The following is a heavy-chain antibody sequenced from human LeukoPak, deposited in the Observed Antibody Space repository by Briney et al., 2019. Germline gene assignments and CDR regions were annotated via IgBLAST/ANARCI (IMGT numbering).Heavy chain of an antibody. CDR1: GFAVRTNY. CDR3: AKDIDSSGSYYFDS. CDR2: IHDDGNT. V-gene: IGHV3-53*05. Sequence: GGSLRLSCAASGFAVRTNYMSWVRQAPGKGLEWVSVIHDDGNTYYADSVRGRFTISRDTSKNTLYLQMNSLRAEDTAVYCCAKDIDSSGSYYFDSWGQGTLVTVSS. J-gene: IGHJ4*02. D-gene: IGHD1-26*01.